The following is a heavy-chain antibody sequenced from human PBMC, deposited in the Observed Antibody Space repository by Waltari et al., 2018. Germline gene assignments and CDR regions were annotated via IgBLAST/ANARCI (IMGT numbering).Heavy chain of an antibody. CDR3: ARPLEDCGGGSCYYDRWFDP. CDR2: INPGNGNT. D-gene: IGHD2-15*01. CDR1: GYTFTSYI. J-gene: IGHJ5*02. Sequence: QVQLVQSGTEVKKPGASVKVSCQASGYTFTSYIIHWLRQAPGQRLEWMGRINPGNGNTQYSQKFQDRVTITRDTSASTAYVELSSLTSEDTAIYYCARPLEDCGGGSCYYDRWFDPWGQGTLVTVSS. V-gene: IGHV1-3*01.